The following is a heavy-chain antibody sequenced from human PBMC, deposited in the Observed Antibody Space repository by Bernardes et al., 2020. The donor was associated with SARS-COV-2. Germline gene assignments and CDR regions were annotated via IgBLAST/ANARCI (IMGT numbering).Heavy chain of an antibody. V-gene: IGHV1-18*01. D-gene: IGHD6-6*01. CDR3: ARDLLAARIFDY. J-gene: IGHJ4*02. Sequence: ASVKVSCKASGYTFTSYGITWVRQAPGQGLEWMGWISAYNGNTNYAQKLQGRVTMTTDTSTSTAYMELRSLRSDDTAVYYCARDLLAARIFDYWGQGTLVTVSS. CDR2: ISAYNGNT. CDR1: GYTFTSYG.